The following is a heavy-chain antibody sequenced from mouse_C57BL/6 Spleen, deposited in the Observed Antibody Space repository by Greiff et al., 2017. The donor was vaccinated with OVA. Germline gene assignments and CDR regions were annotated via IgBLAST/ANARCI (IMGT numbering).Heavy chain of an antibody. V-gene: IGHV5-17*01. Sequence: EVKLVESGGGLVKPGGSLKLSCAASGFTFSDYGMHWVRQAPEKGLEWVAYISSGSSTSYYADTVKGRFTIFRDNAKNTLFLQMTSLRSEDTAMYYCASSFIYYDYDGYAMDYWGQGTSVTVSS. J-gene: IGHJ4*01. CDR3: ASSFIYYDYDGYAMDY. D-gene: IGHD2-4*01. CDR1: GFTFSDYG. CDR2: ISSGSSTS.